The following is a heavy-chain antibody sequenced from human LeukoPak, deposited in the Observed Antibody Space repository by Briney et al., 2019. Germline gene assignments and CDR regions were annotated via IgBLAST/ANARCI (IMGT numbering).Heavy chain of an antibody. V-gene: IGHV1-69*13. D-gene: IGHD3-3*01. J-gene: IGHJ6*03. CDR3: ARTPRGDYDFWSGYYQNYYYYYMDV. CDR1: GGTFSSYA. CDR2: IIPIFGTA. Sequence: VASVKVSCKASGGTFSSYAISCVRQAPGQGLEWMGGIIPIFGTANYAQKFQGRVTITADESTSTAYMELSSLRSEDTAVYYCARTPRGDYDFWSGYYQNYYYYYMDVWGKGTTVTVSS.